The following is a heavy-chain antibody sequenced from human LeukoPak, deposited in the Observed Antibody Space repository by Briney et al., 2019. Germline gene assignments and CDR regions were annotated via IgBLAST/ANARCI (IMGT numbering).Heavy chain of an antibody. D-gene: IGHD6-6*01. CDR1: GFTFSSYA. J-gene: IGHJ4*02. CDR2: ISYDGSNK. Sequence: PGGSLRLSCAASGFTFSSYAMHWVRQAPGKGLEWVAVISYDGSNKYYADSVKGRFTISRDNSKNTLYLQMNSLRAEDTAVYYCARDRPHFDYWGQGTLVTASS. V-gene: IGHV3-30-3*01. CDR3: ARDRPHFDY.